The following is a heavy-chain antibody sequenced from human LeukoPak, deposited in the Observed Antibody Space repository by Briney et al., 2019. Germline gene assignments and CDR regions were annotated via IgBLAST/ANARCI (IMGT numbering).Heavy chain of an antibody. CDR1: GGSISSYY. Sequence: SETLSLTCTVSGGSISSYYWSWIRQPPGKGLEWIGEINHSGSTNYNPSLKSRVTISVDTSKNQFSLKLSSVTAADTAVYYCARHQYQLLLAEYNWFDPWGQGTLVTVSS. D-gene: IGHD2-2*01. CDR2: INHSGST. CDR3: ARHQYQLLLAEYNWFDP. J-gene: IGHJ5*02. V-gene: IGHV4-34*01.